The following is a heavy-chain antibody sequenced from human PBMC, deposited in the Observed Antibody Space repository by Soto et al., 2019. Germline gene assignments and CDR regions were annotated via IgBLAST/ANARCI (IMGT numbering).Heavy chain of an antibody. CDR2: IWYDGSSK. D-gene: IGHD2-2*01. Sequence: QVQLVESGGGVVQPGRSLRLSCAASGFTFSSYGMHWVRQAPGKGLEWVAVIWYDGSSKYYADSVKGRFTISRDNSKNTLYLQMNSLRAEDTALYYCARDMRAGGEGDFDYWGQGTLVTVSS. J-gene: IGHJ4*02. CDR1: GFTFSSYG. V-gene: IGHV3-33*01. CDR3: ARDMRAGGEGDFDY.